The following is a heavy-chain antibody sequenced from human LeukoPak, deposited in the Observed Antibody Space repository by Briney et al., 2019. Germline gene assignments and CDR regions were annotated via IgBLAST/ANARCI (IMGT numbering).Heavy chain of an antibody. CDR2: INHSGST. Sequence: PSETLSLTCAVYGGSFSGYYWSWIRQPPGKWLEWIGEINHSGSTNYNPSLKSRVTISVDTPKNQFSLKLSSVTAADMAVYHCASLRERSYYARGFDYWGRGTLVTVSS. V-gene: IGHV4-34*01. J-gene: IGHJ4*02. CDR3: ASLRERSYYARGFDY. D-gene: IGHD1-26*01. CDR1: GGSFSGYY.